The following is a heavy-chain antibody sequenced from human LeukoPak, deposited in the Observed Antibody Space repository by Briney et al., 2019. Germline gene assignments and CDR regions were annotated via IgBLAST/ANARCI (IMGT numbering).Heavy chain of an antibody. CDR3: ARDPPRWYYDSSGYSDSFDY. D-gene: IGHD3-22*01. CDR2: IWYDGSNK. J-gene: IGHJ4*02. Sequence: PGGSLRLSCAASGFTFSSYGMHWVRQAPGKGLEWVAVIWYDGSNKYYADSVKGRFTISRGNSKNTLYLQMNSLRAEDTAVYYCARDPPRWYYDSSGYSDSFDYWGQGTLVTVSS. CDR1: GFTFSSYG. V-gene: IGHV3-33*01.